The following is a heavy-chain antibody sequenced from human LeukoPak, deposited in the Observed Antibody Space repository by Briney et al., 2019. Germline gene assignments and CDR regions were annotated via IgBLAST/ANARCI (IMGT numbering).Heavy chain of an antibody. D-gene: IGHD6-13*01. CDR1: GFTFSNYA. CDR3: ARDGDTAAAGYYFDS. J-gene: IGHJ4*02. Sequence: GGSLRLSCAASGFTFSNYAMHWVRQAPGKGLEWVAVISNDGNDKYNADSVRGRFTISRDNSKNMVYLQTNSLRVEDTAVYYCARDGDTAAAGYYFDSWGQGTLVTVSS. V-gene: IGHV3-30-3*01. CDR2: ISNDGNDK.